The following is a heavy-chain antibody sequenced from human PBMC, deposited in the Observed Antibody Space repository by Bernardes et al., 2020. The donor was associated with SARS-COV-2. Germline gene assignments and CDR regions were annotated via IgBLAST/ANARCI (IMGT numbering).Heavy chain of an antibody. Sequence: GGSLRLSRAASGFTVSSNYMSWVRQAPGKGLEWVSVIYSGGSTYYADSVKGRFTISRDNSKNTLYLQMNSLRAEDTAVYYCARDRGFGEFNFDYWGQGTLVTVSS. CDR1: GFTVSSNY. V-gene: IGHV3-66*02. D-gene: IGHD3-10*01. CDR2: IYSGGST. CDR3: ARDRGFGEFNFDY. J-gene: IGHJ4*02.